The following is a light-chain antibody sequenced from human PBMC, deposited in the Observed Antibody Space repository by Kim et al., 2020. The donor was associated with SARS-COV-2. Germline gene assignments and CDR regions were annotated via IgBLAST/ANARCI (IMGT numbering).Light chain of an antibody. CDR3: QQYNNWPRT. V-gene: IGKV3-15*01. CDR1: QSVSSN. CDR2: GAS. J-gene: IGKJ1*01. Sequence: EIVMTQSPAPLSVSPGERATLSCRASQSVSSNLAWYQQKPGQAPSLLIYGASTRATGIPARFSGSGSGTEFTLTISSLQSEGFAVYYCQQYNNWPRTFGQGTKVDIK.